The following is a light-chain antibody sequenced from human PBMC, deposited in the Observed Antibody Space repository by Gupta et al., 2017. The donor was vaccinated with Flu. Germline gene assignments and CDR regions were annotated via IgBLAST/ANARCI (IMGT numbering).Light chain of an antibody. Sequence: VMTQSPATLSVSPGERATLSCRASQSVSSNLAWYQQKPGQAPRLLIYGASTRATGIPARFSGSGSGTEFTLTISSLQSEDFAVYYFQQYNNWPPRWTFGQGTKVEIK. CDR1: QSVSSN. J-gene: IGKJ1*01. CDR3: QQYNNWPPRWT. CDR2: GAS. V-gene: IGKV3-15*01.